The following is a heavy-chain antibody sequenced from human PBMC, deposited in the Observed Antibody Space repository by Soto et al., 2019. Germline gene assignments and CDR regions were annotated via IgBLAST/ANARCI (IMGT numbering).Heavy chain of an antibody. J-gene: IGHJ5*02. D-gene: IGHD2-15*01. CDR3: VNVGGVATGGSVGGLDP. CDR2: ISYEETNK. Sequence: PGVSLRLSCQTSGFSFTSYAMHWVRQASGKGLQWVGVISYEETNKFYGGSVKGRFTISRGNSKNTLYLQTPGLTTEDTGICCCVNVGGVATGGSVGGLDPWGQGTLVNVPA. CDR1: GFSFTSYA. V-gene: IGHV3-30*03.